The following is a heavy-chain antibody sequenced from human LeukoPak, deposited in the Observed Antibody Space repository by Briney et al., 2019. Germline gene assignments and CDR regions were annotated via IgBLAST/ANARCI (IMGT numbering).Heavy chain of an antibody. Sequence: PGGSLRLSCAASGFTFRSYEMNWVRQAPGKGLEWVSYITSSGSTIYYADSVKGRFTISRDNSKNTLYLQMNSLRAEDTAVYYCAKSGTVRQLALPTYFDYWGQGTLVTVSS. J-gene: IGHJ4*02. V-gene: IGHV3-48*03. CDR3: AKSGTVRQLALPTYFDY. D-gene: IGHD6-6*01. CDR2: ITSSGSTI. CDR1: GFTFRSYE.